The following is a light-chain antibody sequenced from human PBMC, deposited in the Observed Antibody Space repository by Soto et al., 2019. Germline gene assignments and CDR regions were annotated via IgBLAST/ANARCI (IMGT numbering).Light chain of an antibody. J-gene: IGLJ3*02. V-gene: IGLV2-14*01. CDR3: SSFTTSNTWV. CDR2: EVS. Sequence: QSVLTQPASVSGSPGQSITISCTGTSSDVGGYNSVSWYQQHPGKVPKLMIYEVSNRPSGVSDRFSGSKSGNTASLTISGLQADDEADYYCSSFTTSNTWVFGGGTKLTVL. CDR1: SSDVGGYNS.